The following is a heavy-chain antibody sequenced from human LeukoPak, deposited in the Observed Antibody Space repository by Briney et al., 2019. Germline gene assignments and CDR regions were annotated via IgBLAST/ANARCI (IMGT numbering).Heavy chain of an antibody. Sequence: SVKVSCKASGGTFSSYAISWVRQAPGQGLEWMGRIIPIFGTANYAQKFQGRVTITTDESTSTAYMELSSLRSDDTAVYYCASAWGSSTSCSTPTCAFDIWGQGTMVTVSS. CDR1: GGTFSSYA. CDR2: IIPIFGTA. V-gene: IGHV1-69*05. J-gene: IGHJ3*02. CDR3: ASAWGSSTSCSTPTCAFDI. D-gene: IGHD2-2*02.